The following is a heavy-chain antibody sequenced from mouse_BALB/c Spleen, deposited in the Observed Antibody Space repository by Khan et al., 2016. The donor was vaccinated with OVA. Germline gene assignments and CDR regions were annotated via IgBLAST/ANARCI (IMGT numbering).Heavy chain of an antibody. CDR1: GYTFTDFY. Sequence: QVQLKESGTDLARPGASVKVSCKASGYTFTDFYITWVKQRPGQGLEWIGEIYPGSGNTYYNEHFKNKASLTADKSSNTAYMQLSSLTSEDSAVYFCARMDTTSLDYWGQGTTLTVSS. V-gene: IGHV1-77*01. CDR3: ARMDTTSLDY. D-gene: IGHD2-3*01. CDR2: IYPGSGNT. J-gene: IGHJ2*01.